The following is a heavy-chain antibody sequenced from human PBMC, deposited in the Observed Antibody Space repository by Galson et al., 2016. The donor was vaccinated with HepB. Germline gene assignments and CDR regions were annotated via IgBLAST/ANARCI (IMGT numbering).Heavy chain of an antibody. V-gene: IGHV4-30-2*01. Sequence: TLSLTCVVSGGSLSSGGYSWSWIRQPPGKGLEWIGYIYHDGSPNYNPSLKSRVTISVDKSKNQFSLKLTSVSAADTAVYYCARDQGVLYGMDVWGQGTTVIVSS. CDR1: GGSLSSGGYS. J-gene: IGHJ6*02. D-gene: IGHD6-13*01. CDR3: ARDQGVLYGMDV. CDR2: IYHDGSP.